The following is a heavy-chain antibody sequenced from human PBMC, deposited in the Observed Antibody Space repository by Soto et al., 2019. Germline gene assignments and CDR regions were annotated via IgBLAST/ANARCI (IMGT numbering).Heavy chain of an antibody. D-gene: IGHD6-19*01. V-gene: IGHV4-39*01. CDR2: IYYSGST. CDR1: GGSISSSSYY. Sequence: QLQLQESGPGHVKHSETLSLTCTVSGGSISSSSYYWGWIRQPPGKGLEWIGSIYYSGSTYYNPSRKSHVTISVDTSPNQFSLKLSSVTAEDPAVYYCARRNITELSGCSPHGPVGRHYFDYWGQGTLGTVSS. J-gene: IGHJ4*02. CDR3: ARRNITELSGCSPHGPVGRHYFDY.